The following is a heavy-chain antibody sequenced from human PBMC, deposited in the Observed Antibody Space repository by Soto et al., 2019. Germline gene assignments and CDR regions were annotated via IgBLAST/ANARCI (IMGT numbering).Heavy chain of an antibody. D-gene: IGHD2-15*01. CDR1: GFTFSDYY. CDR3: ASCGGGSCYSPYYYYGMDV. V-gene: IGHV3-11*01. CDR2: ISSSGSTI. J-gene: IGHJ6*02. Sequence: GGSLRLSCAASGFTFSDYYMSWIRQAPGKGLEWVSYISSSGSTIYYADSVKGRFTISRDNAKNSLYLQMNSLRAEDTAVYYCASCGGGSCYSPYYYYGMDVWGQGTTVTVSS.